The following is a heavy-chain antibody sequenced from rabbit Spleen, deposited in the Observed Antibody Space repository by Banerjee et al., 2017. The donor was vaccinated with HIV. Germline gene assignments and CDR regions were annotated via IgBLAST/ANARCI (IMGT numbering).Heavy chain of an antibody. CDR3: AREDTAWGYGPFNL. D-gene: IGHD3-1*01. CDR2: IDVSSSVSA. J-gene: IGHJ4*01. V-gene: IGHV1S45*01. Sequence: QEQLEESGGDLVKPEGSLTLTCTASGFSFSGRFWICWVRQAPGKGLEWIGCIDVSSSVSAYYARWAKGRFTISKTSWTTVTLQMTSLTAADTATYFCAREDTAWGYGPFNLWGQGTLVTVS. CDR1: GFSFSGRFW.